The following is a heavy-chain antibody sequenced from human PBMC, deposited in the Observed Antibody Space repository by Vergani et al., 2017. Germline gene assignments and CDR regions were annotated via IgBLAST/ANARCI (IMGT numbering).Heavy chain of an antibody. CDR3: ARATPYSSAWHT. CDR1: GYSFTTYW. CDR2: IDPSDSYT. Sequence: EVQLLQSGAEVKKPGESLRISCKGSGYSFTTYWISWVRQMPGKGLEWMGRIDPSDSYTKYSPSFQGHVTISADKSISTAYLPWSSLKASDTAMYYCARATPYSSAWHTWGQGTLVTVSS. V-gene: IGHV5-10-1*03. J-gene: IGHJ5*02. D-gene: IGHD6-19*01.